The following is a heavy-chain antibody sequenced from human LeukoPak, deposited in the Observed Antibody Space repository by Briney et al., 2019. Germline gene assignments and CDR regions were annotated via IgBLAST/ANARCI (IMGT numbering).Heavy chain of an antibody. Sequence: PSETLSLTCAVYGGSFSGYYWSWIRQPPGKGLEWIGEINHSGSTNYNPSLKSRVTISVDTSKNQFSLRLSSVTAADTAVYYCARVRQWLGGDYWGQGTLVIVSS. V-gene: IGHV4-34*01. CDR1: GGSFSGYY. J-gene: IGHJ4*02. D-gene: IGHD6-19*01. CDR2: INHSGST. CDR3: ARVRQWLGGDY.